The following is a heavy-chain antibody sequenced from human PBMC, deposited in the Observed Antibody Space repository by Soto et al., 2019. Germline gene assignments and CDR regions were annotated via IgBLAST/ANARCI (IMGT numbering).Heavy chain of an antibody. D-gene: IGHD6-19*01. CDR2: IDHRGST. CDR1: GGSFTGYY. CDR3: EGADD. V-gene: IGHV4-34*01. Sequence: PSETLSLACAVYGGSFTGYYWSWIRQPPGKGLEWIGEIDHRGSTKYNPSLKSRVSISVDTSKNQFSLKLSSVTAADTGVYYCEGADDWGQGTRVTVSS. J-gene: IGHJ4*02.